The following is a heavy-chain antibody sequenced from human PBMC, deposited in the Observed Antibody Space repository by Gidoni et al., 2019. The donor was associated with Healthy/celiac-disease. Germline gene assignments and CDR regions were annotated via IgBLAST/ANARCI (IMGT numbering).Heavy chain of an antibody. Sequence: QVQLVQSGAEVKKPGASVKVSCKASGDTLTGYYMHWVGQDPGHGLEWMGRINRNSGGTTYAQQFQGRVPMTRDTSISTAYMELSRLRSDDTAVYYWARLVRFSSCSLGGYFDYWGQGTLVTVSA. CDR3: ARLVRFSSCSLGGYFDY. D-gene: IGHD6-19*01. V-gene: IGHV1-2*06. CDR1: GDTLTGYY. J-gene: IGHJ4*02. CDR2: INRNSGGT.